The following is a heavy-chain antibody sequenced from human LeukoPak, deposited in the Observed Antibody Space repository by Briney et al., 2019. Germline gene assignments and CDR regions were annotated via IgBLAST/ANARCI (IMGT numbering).Heavy chain of an antibody. D-gene: IGHD6-6*01. CDR1: GFTFSSYA. Sequence: GGSLRLSCAASGFTFSSYAMSWVRQAPGKGLEWVSTISDSGGSTYYADSVKGRFTISRDSSKNTLYLQMNSLRAEDTAVYYCAKAKAPYSSSPIDYWGQGTLVTVSS. V-gene: IGHV3-23*01. J-gene: IGHJ4*02. CDR3: AKAKAPYSSSPIDY. CDR2: ISDSGGST.